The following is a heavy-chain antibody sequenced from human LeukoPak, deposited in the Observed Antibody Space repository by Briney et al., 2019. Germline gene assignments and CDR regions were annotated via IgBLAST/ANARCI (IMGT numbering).Heavy chain of an antibody. CDR3: ARLGELSFDY. J-gene: IGHJ4*02. Sequence: GGSLRLSCAASGFTFSSHWMSWVRQAPGKGLEWVANIKRDGSEKYYVDSVKGRFTISRDNAKNSLYLQMNSLRAEDTAVYYCARLGELSFDYWGQGTLVTVSS. CDR1: GFTFSSHW. CDR2: IKRDGSEK. D-gene: IGHD3-16*02. V-gene: IGHV3-7*01.